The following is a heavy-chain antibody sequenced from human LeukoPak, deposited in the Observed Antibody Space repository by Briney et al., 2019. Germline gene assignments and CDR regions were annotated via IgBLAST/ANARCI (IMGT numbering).Heavy chain of an antibody. CDR2: ISSSSSYI. CDR3: ARSGSGWFDR. D-gene: IGHD6-19*01. J-gene: IGHJ5*02. Sequence: PGGSLRLSCAASGFTFSSYSMNWVRQAPGKGLEWVSSISSSSSYIYYADSVKGRFTISRDNSKNTVYLQMNGLRAEDTAIYYCARSGSGWFDRWGQGTLVTVSS. CDR1: GFTFSSYS. V-gene: IGHV3-21*01.